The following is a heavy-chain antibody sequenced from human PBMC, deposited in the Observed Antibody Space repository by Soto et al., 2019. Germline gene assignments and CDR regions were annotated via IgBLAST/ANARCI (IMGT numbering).Heavy chain of an antibody. Sequence: PGESLKISCKGSGYRFTSYWISWVRQMPGKGLEWMGRIDPSDSYTNYSPSFQGHVTISADKSISTAYLQWSSLKASDTAMYYCAISGGWYSPMYYFYYGLDVWGQGTTVTVSS. J-gene: IGHJ6*02. D-gene: IGHD6-19*01. CDR1: GYRFTSYW. CDR2: IDPSDSYT. CDR3: AISGGWYSPMYYFYYGLDV. V-gene: IGHV5-10-1*01.